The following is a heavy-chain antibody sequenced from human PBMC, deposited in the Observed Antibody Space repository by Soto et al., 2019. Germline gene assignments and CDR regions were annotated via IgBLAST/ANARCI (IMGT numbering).Heavy chain of an antibody. Sequence: QVQLVQSGAEVKKPGASVKVSCKASGYTFASYGISWVRQAPGQGLEWMGWISAYNGHTNYAQKLQGRVTMTTDKSTSTAYMERRSLRSDDTAGYYCARSSGSAYWFDPWVQGTLVTVSS. J-gene: IGHJ5*02. V-gene: IGHV1-18*01. CDR1: GYTFASYG. CDR3: ARSSGSAYWFDP. D-gene: IGHD6-6*01. CDR2: ISAYNGHT.